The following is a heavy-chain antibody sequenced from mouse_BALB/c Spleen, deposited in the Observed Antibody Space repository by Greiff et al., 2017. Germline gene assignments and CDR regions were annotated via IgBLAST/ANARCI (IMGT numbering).Heavy chain of an antibody. D-gene: IGHD2-4*01. CDR1: GFTFSSFG. Sequence: EVMLVESGGGLVQPGGSRKLSCAASGFTFSSFGMHWVRQAPEKGLEWVAYISSGSSTIYYADTVKGRFTISRDNPKNTLFLQMTSLRSEDTAMYYCAHGGLYDYDWFAYWGQGTLVTVSA. J-gene: IGHJ3*01. CDR2: ISSGSSTI. CDR3: AHGGLYDYDWFAY. V-gene: IGHV5-17*02.